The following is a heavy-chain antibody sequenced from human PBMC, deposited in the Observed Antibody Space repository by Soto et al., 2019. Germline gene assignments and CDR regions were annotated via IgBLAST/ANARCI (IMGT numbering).Heavy chain of an antibody. CDR2: ISYDGSNK. D-gene: IGHD6-19*01. J-gene: IGHJ6*04. V-gene: IGHV3-30*03. CDR3: VSDRYGRGCPSGYYYGVDV. CDR1: GFTFSSYG. Sequence: GGSLRLSCAASGFTFSSYGMHWVRQAPGKGLEWVALISYDGSNKYYADSVKGRFTISRDNSKNTLSLQVSSLRPEDTSVYYCVSDRYGRGCPSGYYYGVDVWGKGTTVTVSS.